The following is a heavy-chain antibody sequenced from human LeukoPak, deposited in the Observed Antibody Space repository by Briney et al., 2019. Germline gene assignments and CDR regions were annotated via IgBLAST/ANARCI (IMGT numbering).Heavy chain of an antibody. CDR1: GGSFSGYY. CDR2: INHSGST. CDR3: ASVRRGFGESPKYYAYYYMGV. Sequence: SETLSLTCAVYGGSFSGYYWSWIRQPPGKGLEWIGEINHSGSTNYNPSLKSRVTISLDTSKNQFSVKLSSVTAADTAVYYCASVRRGFGESPKYYAYYYMGVWGKGTTVTISS. D-gene: IGHD3-10*01. J-gene: IGHJ6*03. V-gene: IGHV4-34*01.